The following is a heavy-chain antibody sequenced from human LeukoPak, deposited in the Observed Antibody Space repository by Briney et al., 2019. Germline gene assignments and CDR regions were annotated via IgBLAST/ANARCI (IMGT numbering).Heavy chain of an antibody. CDR1: GFNLNNYA. V-gene: IGHV3-30-3*01. Sequence: GGSLRLSCAVSGFNLNNYAMHWVRRAPGKGLEWVAIISYDGSNKDYADSVKGRFTISRDNSKNTLYLQMNSLRAEDTAVYYCARDQGFRSYYGEYFDLWGRGTLVTVSS. J-gene: IGHJ2*01. CDR3: ARDQGFRSYYGEYFDL. CDR2: ISYDGSNK. D-gene: IGHD1-26*01.